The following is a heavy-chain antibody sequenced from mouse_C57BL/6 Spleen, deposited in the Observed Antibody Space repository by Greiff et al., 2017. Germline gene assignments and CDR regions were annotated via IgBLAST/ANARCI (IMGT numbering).Heavy chain of an antibody. D-gene: IGHD2-3*01. CDR3: AGRGPGGWLLRFAY. V-gene: IGHV1-26*01. Sequence: VQLQQSGPELVKPGASVKISCKASGYTFTDYYMNWVKQSHGKSLEWIGDINPKNGGPSYNQKFKGKATLTVAKSSSKAYMELRSLTSEDSAVYYGAGRGPGGWLLRFAYWGQGTLVTVSA. CDR2: INPKNGGP. J-gene: IGHJ3*01. CDR1: GYTFTDYY.